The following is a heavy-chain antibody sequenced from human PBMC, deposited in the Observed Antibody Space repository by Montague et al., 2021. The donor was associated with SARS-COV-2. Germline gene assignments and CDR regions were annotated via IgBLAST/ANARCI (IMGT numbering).Heavy chain of an antibody. CDR2: LSSSSSTI. CDR1: GFTFSSYN. Sequence: SLRLSCAASGFTFSSYNMNWVRQAPGKGLEWISYLSSSSSTIYYADSVKGRFTISRDNAKNSLYLQMKSLRDDDTAVYYCARDPVSITLIVVVRYGMDVWGQGTTVTVSS. J-gene: IGHJ6*02. V-gene: IGHV3-48*02. CDR3: ARDPVSITLIVVVRYGMDV. D-gene: IGHD3-22*01.